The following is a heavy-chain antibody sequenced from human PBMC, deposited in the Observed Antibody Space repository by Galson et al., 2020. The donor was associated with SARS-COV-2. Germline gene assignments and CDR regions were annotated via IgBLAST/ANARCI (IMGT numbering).Heavy chain of an antibody. J-gene: IGHJ3*02. V-gene: IGHV3-7*03. CDR2: IKQDGSDK. CDR3: ARDGAGTIFEAFDI. D-gene: IGHD3-3*01. Sequence: GDSLKISCAASGFTFSSYWMSWVRQAPGKGPEWVVNIKQDGSDKYYVDSVKGRFTISRDNAKNSLYLQMNSLRAEDTAVYYCARDGAGTIFEAFDIWGQGSMVTVSS. CDR1: GFTFSSYW.